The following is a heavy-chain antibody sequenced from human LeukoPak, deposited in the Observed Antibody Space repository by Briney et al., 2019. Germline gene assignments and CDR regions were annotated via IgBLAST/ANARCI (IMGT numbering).Heavy chain of an antibody. CDR3: ARALTYYDLWSGYYPHYFDY. J-gene: IGHJ4*02. CDR1: GYTFTSYG. Sequence: ASVKVSCKASGYTFTSYGISWVRQAPGQGLEWMGWISAYNGNTNYAQKLQGRVTMTTDTSTSTAYMELRSLRSDDTAVYHCARALTYYDLWSGYYPHYFDYWGQGTLVTVSS. V-gene: IGHV1-18*01. CDR2: ISAYNGNT. D-gene: IGHD3-3*01.